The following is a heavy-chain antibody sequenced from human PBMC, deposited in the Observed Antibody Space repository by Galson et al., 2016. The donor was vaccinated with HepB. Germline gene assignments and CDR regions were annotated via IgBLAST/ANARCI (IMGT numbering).Heavy chain of an antibody. CDR2: IYPNSGGT. V-gene: IGHV1-2*02. J-gene: IGHJ2*01. D-gene: IGHD3-3*01. Sequence: SVKVSCKASGYTFSDYYIHWVRQAPGQGLEWMGWIYPNSGGTHYAQNFQGRVTMTRDTSISTAYMELSNLRSDDTAVYYCARDLEDHLVFYYFDLWGRGTLVTVSS. CDR3: ARDLEDHLVFYYFDL. CDR1: GYTFSDYY.